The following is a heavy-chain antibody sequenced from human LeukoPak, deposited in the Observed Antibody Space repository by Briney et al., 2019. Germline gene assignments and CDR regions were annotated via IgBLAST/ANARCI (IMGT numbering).Heavy chain of an antibody. CDR2: IYHSGST. D-gene: IGHD5-24*01. V-gene: IGHV4-38-2*02. CDR3: ARHPSGRMWLQQGGWFDP. Sequence: SETLSLTCTVSGYSISSGYYWGWIRQPPGKGLEWIGSIYHSGSTYYNPSLKSRVTISVDTSKNQFSLKLTSVTAADTAVYYCARHPSGRMWLQQGGWFDPWGQGTLVTVSP. CDR1: GYSISSGYY. J-gene: IGHJ5*02.